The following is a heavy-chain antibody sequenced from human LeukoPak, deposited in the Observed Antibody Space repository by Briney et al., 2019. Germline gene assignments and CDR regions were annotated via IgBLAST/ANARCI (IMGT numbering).Heavy chain of an antibody. CDR3: ARVVRGWSTFDY. CDR1: GGTFSSYA. D-gene: IGHD6-19*01. V-gene: IGHV1-69*05. CDR2: IIPIFGTA. J-gene: IGHJ4*02. Sequence: ASVKVSCKASGGTFSSYAISWVRQAPGQGLEWMGGIIPIFGTANYAQKFQGRVTITTDESTSTAYMELSSLRSEDTAVYYCARVVRGWSTFDYWAQGTLVTVSS.